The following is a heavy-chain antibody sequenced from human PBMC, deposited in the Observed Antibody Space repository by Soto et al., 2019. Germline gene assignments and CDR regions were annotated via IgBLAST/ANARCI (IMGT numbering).Heavy chain of an antibody. CDR2: IYYSGST. J-gene: IGHJ4*02. CDR1: GGSISSSSYY. CDR3: ARLQPGDYIWGSYRSPFDY. Sequence: SETLSLTCTVSGGSISSSSYYWGWIRHPPGKGLEWIGSIYYSGSTYYNPSLKSRVTISVDTSKNQFSLKLSSVTAADTAVYYCARLQPGDYIWGSYRSPFDYWGQGTLVTVSS. V-gene: IGHV4-39*01. D-gene: IGHD3-16*02.